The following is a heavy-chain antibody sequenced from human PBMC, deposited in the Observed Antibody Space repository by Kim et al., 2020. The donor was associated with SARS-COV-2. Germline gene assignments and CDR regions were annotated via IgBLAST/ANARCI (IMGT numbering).Heavy chain of an antibody. J-gene: IGHJ6*01. CDR1: GDSVNTGSYY. D-gene: IGHD3-10*01. CDR2: VYYNGIT. V-gene: IGHV4-61*01. CDR3: GRHQTASGCYY. Sequence: SETLSLTCSVSGDSVNTGSYYWSWIRQPPGKGLEWIGYVYYNGITNYNPSLNSRASISVDTSKNQFSLELSSVTSADTAVYFCGRHQTASGCYY.